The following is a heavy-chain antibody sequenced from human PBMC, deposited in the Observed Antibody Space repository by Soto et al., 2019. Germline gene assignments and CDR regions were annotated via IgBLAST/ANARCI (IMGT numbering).Heavy chain of an antibody. Sequence: EVQLVESGGVVVQPGGSLRLSCAASGFTFDDYAMHWVRQAPGKGLEWVSLISWDGGSTYYADSVKGRFTISRDNSKNSLYLQMNSLRAEDTALYYCAKDLVIAPQVGVRGDALYYYYGMDVWGQGTTVTVSS. CDR2: ISWDGGST. V-gene: IGHV3-43D*04. CDR3: AKDLVIAPQVGVRGDALYYYYGMDV. D-gene: IGHD4-17*01. J-gene: IGHJ6*02. CDR1: GFTFDDYA.